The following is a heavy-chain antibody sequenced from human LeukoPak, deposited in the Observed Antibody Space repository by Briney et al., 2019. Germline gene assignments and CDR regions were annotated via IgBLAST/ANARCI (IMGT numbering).Heavy chain of an antibody. V-gene: IGHV3-74*01. Sequence: GGSLRLSCAASGFTFSNYWMHWVRQVPGKGLVWVSRINDDGSATFYADSVKGRFTISRDNAKNTLFLQINSLRAEDTAMYYCARGGVVAATRPIDYWGQGTLVTVSS. CDR1: GFTFSNYW. D-gene: IGHD2-15*01. CDR2: INDDGSAT. CDR3: ARGGVVAATRPIDY. J-gene: IGHJ4*02.